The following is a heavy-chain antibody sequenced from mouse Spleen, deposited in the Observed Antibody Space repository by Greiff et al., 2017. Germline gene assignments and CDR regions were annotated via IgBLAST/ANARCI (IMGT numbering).Heavy chain of an antibody. V-gene: IGHV14-3*01. CDR2: IDPANGNT. J-gene: IGHJ2*01. CDR1: GFNIKNTY. CDR3: ARGPYGNFYFDY. D-gene: IGHD2-1*01. Sequence: EVQRVESVAELVRPGASVKLSCTASGFNIKNTYMHWVKQRPEQGLEWIGRIDPANGNTKYAPKFQGKATITADTSSNTAYLQLSSLTSEDTAIYYCARGPYGNFYFDYWGQGTTLTVSS.